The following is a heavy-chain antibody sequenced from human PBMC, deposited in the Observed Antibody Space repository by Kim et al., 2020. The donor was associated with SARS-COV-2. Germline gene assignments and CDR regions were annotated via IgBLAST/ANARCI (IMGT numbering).Heavy chain of an antibody. Sequence: ASVKVSCKASGYTFTSYAMHWVRQAPGQRLEWMGWINAGNGNTKYSQKFQGRVTITRDTSASTAYMELSSLRSEDTAVYYCARGYYCSSTSCYLHLDFDYWGQGTLVTVSS. D-gene: IGHD2-2*01. CDR3: ARGYYCSSTSCYLHLDFDY. V-gene: IGHV1-3*01. J-gene: IGHJ4*02. CDR2: INAGNGNT. CDR1: GYTFTSYA.